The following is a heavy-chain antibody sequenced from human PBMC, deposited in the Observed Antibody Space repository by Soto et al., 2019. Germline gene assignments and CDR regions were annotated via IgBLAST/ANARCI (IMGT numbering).Heavy chain of an antibody. Sequence: HPGGSLRLSCAASGFTFSSYGMHWVRQAPGKGLEWVAVISYDGSNKYYADSVKGRFTISRDNSKNTLYLQMNSLRAEDTAVYYCAKDHHTDVGVYSFAYWGQGTLVTVSS. CDR3: AKDHHTDVGVYSFAY. J-gene: IGHJ4*02. CDR1: GFTFSSYG. CDR2: ISYDGSNK. V-gene: IGHV3-30*18. D-gene: IGHD3-16*01.